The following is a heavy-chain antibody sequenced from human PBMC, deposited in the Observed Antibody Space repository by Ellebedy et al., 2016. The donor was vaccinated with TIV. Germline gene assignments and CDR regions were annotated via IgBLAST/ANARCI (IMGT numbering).Heavy chain of an antibody. J-gene: IGHJ5*02. V-gene: IGHV1-46*01. D-gene: IGHD4-23*01. CDR3: ARGRYGGNEWFDP. CDR2: IDPSGGST. CDR1: GYTFTSNY. Sequence: AASVKVSCKASGYTFTSNYMHWVRQASGQGLDWMGIIDPSGGSTTYAQNFQGRVTMTSATSTNTVYMELSSLRSEDTAVYYCARGRYGGNEWFDPWGQGTLVTVSS.